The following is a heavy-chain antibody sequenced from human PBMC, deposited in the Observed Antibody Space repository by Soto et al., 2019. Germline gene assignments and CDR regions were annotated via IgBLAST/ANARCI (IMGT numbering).Heavy chain of an antibody. V-gene: IGHV4-31*03. CDR1: GGSISSGGYY. CDR3: ARDSTLTGHIFDY. D-gene: IGHD3-9*01. CDR2: IYYSGST. Sequence: SETLSLTCTVSGGSISSGGYYWSWIRQHPGKGLEWIGYIYYSGSTYYSPSLKSRVTISVDTSKNQFSLKLSSVTAADTAVYYCARDSTLTGHIFDYWGQGTLVTVSS. J-gene: IGHJ4*02.